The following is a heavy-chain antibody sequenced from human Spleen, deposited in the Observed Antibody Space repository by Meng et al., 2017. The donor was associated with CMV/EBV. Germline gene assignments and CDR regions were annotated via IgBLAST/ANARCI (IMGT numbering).Heavy chain of an antibody. D-gene: IGHD3-16*01. CDR3: ARGGRVREQYYDH. J-gene: IGHJ4*02. V-gene: IGHV4-39*07. Sequence: SETLSLTCTVSGGSISSSSYYWGWIRQPPGKGLEWIGSIYYSGSTYYNPSLKSRVTISVDTSKNQFSLNLSSVTTADTAVYYCARGGRVREQYYDHWGQGTLVTVSS. CDR1: GGSISSSSYY. CDR2: IYYSGST.